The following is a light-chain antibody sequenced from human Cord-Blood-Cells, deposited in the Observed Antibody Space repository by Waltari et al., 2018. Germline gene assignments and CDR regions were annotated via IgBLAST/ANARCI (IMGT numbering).Light chain of an antibody. Sequence: QSALTQPASVSGSPGQSITISCTGTSSDAGGFHYVSWYQQHPGKAPKLMIYDVSKRPSGVSNRFSGSKSGNTASLTISGLQAEDEADYYCSSYTSSSTLYVFGTGTKVTVL. CDR3: SSYTSSSTLYV. CDR1: SSDAGGFHY. CDR2: DVS. V-gene: IGLV2-14*01. J-gene: IGLJ1*01.